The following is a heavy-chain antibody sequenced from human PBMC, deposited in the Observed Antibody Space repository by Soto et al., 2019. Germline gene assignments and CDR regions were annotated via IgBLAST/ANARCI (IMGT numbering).Heavy chain of an antibody. CDR2: INHSGST. Sequence: QVQLQQWGAGLLKPSETLSLTCAVYGGSFSGYYWSWIRQPPGKGLEWIGEINHSGSTNYNPSLKSRVPISVDTSKNQFSLKLSSVTAADTAVYYCARGDYGPGIEAQWIDYWGQGTLVTVSS. CDR3: ARGDYGPGIEAQWIDY. J-gene: IGHJ4*02. V-gene: IGHV4-34*01. CDR1: GGSFSGYY. D-gene: IGHD4-17*01.